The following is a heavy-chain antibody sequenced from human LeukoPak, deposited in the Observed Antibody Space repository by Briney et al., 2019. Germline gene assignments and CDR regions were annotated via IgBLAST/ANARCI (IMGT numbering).Heavy chain of an antibody. V-gene: IGHV3-23*01. D-gene: IGHD3-10*01. J-gene: IGHJ3*02. Sequence: PGGSLRLSCAASGFTFSSYATSWVRQAPGKGLEWVSAISGSGGSTYYADSVKGRFTISRDNSKNTLYLQMNSLRAEDTAVYYCARPESITMVRGVRYAFDIWGQGTMVTVSS. CDR1: GFTFSSYA. CDR2: ISGSGGST. CDR3: ARPESITMVRGVRYAFDI.